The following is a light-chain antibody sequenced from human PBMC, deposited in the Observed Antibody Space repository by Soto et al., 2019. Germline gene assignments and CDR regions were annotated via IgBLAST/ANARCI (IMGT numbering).Light chain of an antibody. CDR2: EGT. V-gene: IGLV2-23*01. CDR1: SSDVGSYNL. Sequence: QSVLTQPASVSGSPGQSIAISCTGTSSDVGSYNLVSWYLQHPGKAPKLMIYEGTKRPSGVSNRFSGSKSGNTASLTISGLQAEDEADYYCCSSAGSSLYVFGSGTKVTDL. J-gene: IGLJ1*01. CDR3: CSSAGSSLYV.